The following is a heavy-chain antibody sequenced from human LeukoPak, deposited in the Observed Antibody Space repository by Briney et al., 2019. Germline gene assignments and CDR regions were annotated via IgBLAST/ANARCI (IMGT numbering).Heavy chain of an antibody. CDR2: ISDGGWAT. D-gene: IGHD3-10*02. CDR1: GFTFSSHW. J-gene: IGHJ5*02. Sequence: GGSLRLSCAASGFTFSSHWMHWVRQTPGKGLEWVASISDGGWATYYVDSVRGRFTISRDDARNSLFLQMNGLRADDTAVYYCTRENYVPDSWGQGTLVTVSS. CDR3: TRENYVPDS. V-gene: IGHV3-7*03.